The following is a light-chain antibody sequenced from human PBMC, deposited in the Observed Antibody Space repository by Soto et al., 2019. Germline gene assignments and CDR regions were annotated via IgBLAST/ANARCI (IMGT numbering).Light chain of an antibody. CDR2: DAY. Sequence: DIQITQSPSSLSASIGDRVTITCQASQSIRSWLAWYQQKPGKAPKLLIYDAYSLESGVPSRFSGRRSGTEFTLTIAGLQPEDFADYHCQQYESYSPLTFGGGTKVDIK. CDR3: QQYESYSPLT. V-gene: IGKV1-5*01. J-gene: IGKJ4*01. CDR1: QSIRSW.